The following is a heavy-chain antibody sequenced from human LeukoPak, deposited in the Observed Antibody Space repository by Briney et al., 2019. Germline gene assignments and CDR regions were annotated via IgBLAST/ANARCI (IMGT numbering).Heavy chain of an antibody. Sequence: GASVKVSCKASGYTFTGYYMHCVRQAPVQGLEWMGWINPNSGGTNYAQKFQGRVTMTRDTSISTAYMELSRLRSDDTAVYYCARGGPVLRFLEWLFDYIDFWGQGTLVTVSS. CDR2: INPNSGGT. J-gene: IGHJ4*02. V-gene: IGHV1-2*02. CDR3: ARGGPVLRFLEWLFDYIDF. D-gene: IGHD3-3*01. CDR1: GYTFTGYY.